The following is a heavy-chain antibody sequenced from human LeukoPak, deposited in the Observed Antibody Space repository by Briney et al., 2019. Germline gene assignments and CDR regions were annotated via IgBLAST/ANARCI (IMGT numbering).Heavy chain of an antibody. J-gene: IGHJ3*02. CDR3: ARDRYCSSTSCYYHDAFDI. D-gene: IGHD2-2*01. Sequence: ASVKVSCEASGGTFSSYAISWVRQAPGQGGEWMGGNIPIFGTANYAQKFQGRAPITADESTSTAYMELSSLRSEDTAVYYCARDRYCSSTSCYYHDAFDIWGQGTMVTVSS. CDR1: GGTFSSYA. CDR2: NIPIFGTA. V-gene: IGHV1-69*01.